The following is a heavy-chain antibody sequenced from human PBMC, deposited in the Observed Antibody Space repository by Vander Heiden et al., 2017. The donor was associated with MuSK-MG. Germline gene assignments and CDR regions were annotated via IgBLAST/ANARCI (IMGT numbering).Heavy chain of an antibody. J-gene: IGHJ3*02. Sequence: QVHLQESGPGLVQPSETLSLTCAVSGFSISSAYYWGWIRQPPGKGLEWIGTVHHSGRTLYNPSRKSRVSISPDKPKNKASLKLTSVPAAETALYYCARPTDCGVANDAFAIWRQGTMVTVSS. D-gene: IGHD5-12*01. CDR1: GFSISSAYY. CDR2: VHHSGRT. V-gene: IGHV4-38-2*01. CDR3: ARPTDCGVANDAFAI.